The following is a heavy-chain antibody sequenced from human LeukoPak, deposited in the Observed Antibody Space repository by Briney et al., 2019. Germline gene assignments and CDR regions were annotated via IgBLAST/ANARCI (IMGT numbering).Heavy chain of an antibody. CDR3: ATTEYQLLHLVY. V-gene: IGHV3-53*01. CDR2: INSDENT. J-gene: IGHJ4*02. Sequence: GGSLRLSCAASGFTVSSNYMSWVRQAPGKGLEWVSTINSDENTYYADSVKGRFTISRDTSKNTLYLQMNSLRAEDTAVYYCATTEYQLLHLVYWGQGTLVTVSS. D-gene: IGHD2/OR15-2a*01. CDR1: GFTVSSNY.